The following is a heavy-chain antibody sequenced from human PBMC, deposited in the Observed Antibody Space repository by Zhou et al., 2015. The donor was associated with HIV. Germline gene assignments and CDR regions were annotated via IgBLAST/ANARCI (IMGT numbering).Heavy chain of an antibody. V-gene: IGHV1-8*02. J-gene: IGHJ5*01. D-gene: IGHD3-10*01. CDR2: TRPQAQTA. CDR1: GSTFPNSD. Sequence: QVQLLQSGAEVRKPGASVTVSCQASGSTFPNSDINWVRQANGRHLEWMGWTRPQAQTAGYAQKFKGRFVVTRDTTTNTVYMELKNLKSDDAGTYYCVTWFGELNDSWGQGTLVIVSS. CDR3: VTWFGELNDS.